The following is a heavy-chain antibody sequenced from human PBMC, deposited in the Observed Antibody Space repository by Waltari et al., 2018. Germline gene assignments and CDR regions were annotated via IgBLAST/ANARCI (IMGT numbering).Heavy chain of an antibody. J-gene: IGHJ3*02. CDR1: GFTFSSST. CDR2: ISDSGNMI. CDR3: ARNRDYAFDI. V-gene: IGHV3-48*04. Sequence: EVQLVESGGGLVQPGGSLRLSCAASGFTFSSSTMNWVRQAPGKGLDCISYISDSGNMINYADSVKGRFTISRDNAKNSLYLQMSSLRAEDMAVYYCARNRDYAFDIWGQGTMVTVSS.